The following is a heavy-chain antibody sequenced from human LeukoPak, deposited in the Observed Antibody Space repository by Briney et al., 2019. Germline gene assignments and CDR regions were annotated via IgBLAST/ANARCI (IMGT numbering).Heavy chain of an antibody. Sequence: ASVKVSCKAYGYTFTSYDINWVRQATGQGLEWMGWMNPNSGNTGYAQKFQGRVTMARNTSISTAYMELSSLRSEDTAVYYCAREDRGVLIVDYWGQGTLVTVSS. J-gene: IGHJ4*02. CDR1: GYTFTSYD. CDR3: AREDRGVLIVDY. V-gene: IGHV1-8*01. CDR2: MNPNSGNT. D-gene: IGHD3-10*01.